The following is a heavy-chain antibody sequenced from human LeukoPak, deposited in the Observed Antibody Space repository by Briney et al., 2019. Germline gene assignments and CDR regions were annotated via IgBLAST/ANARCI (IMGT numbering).Heavy chain of an antibody. Sequence: GGSLSLSCAASGFAVSSNYMSWVRQAPGKGLEWVANIKQDGSEKYYVDSVKGRFTISRDNAKNSLYLQMNSLRAEDTAVYYCARDSPLYCSSTSCYYYYGMDVWGQGTTVTVSS. D-gene: IGHD2-2*01. V-gene: IGHV3-7*05. CDR3: ARDSPLYCSSTSCYYYYGMDV. J-gene: IGHJ6*02. CDR2: IKQDGSEK. CDR1: GFAVSSNY.